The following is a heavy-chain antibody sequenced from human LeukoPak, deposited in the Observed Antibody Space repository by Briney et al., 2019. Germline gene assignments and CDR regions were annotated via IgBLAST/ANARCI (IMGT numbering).Heavy chain of an antibody. CDR3: ATGGVRGYAFDI. Sequence: ASVKVSCKASGGTFSSYAISWVRQAPGQGLEWMGRIIPILGIANYAQKFQGRVTITADKSTSTAYMELSSLRSEDTAVYYCATGGVRGYAFDIWGQGTMVTVSS. V-gene: IGHV1-69*04. D-gene: IGHD3-10*01. CDR2: IIPILGIA. CDR1: GGTFSSYA. J-gene: IGHJ3*02.